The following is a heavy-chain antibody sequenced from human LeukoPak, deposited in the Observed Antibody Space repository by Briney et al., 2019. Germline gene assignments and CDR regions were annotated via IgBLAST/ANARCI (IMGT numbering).Heavy chain of an antibody. Sequence: SETLSLTCAVYGGSSSGYYWSWIRQPPGKGLEWIGEINHSGSTNYNPSLKSRVTISVDTSKNQFSLKLSSVTAADTAVYYCARDLIVGTIIRYYFDYWGQGTLVTVSS. CDR2: INHSGST. V-gene: IGHV4-34*01. CDR1: GGSSSGYY. CDR3: ARDLIVGTIIRYYFDY. J-gene: IGHJ4*02. D-gene: IGHD1-26*01.